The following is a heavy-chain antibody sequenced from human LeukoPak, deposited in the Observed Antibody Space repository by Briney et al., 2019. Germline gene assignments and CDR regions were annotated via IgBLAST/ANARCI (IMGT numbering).Heavy chain of an antibody. CDR3: ARALGYCSGGNCYSDY. Sequence: ASVKVSCKASGGTFSSYAISWVRQAPGQGLEWMGWINPNSGGTNYAQKFQGRVTMTRDTSISTAYMELRSLRSDDTAVYYCARALGYCSGGNCYSDYWGQGTLVTVSS. V-gene: IGHV1-2*02. J-gene: IGHJ4*02. CDR2: INPNSGGT. CDR1: GGTFSSYA. D-gene: IGHD2-15*01.